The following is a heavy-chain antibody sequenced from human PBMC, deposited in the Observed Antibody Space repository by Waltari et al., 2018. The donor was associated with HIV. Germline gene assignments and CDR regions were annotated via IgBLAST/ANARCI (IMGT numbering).Heavy chain of an antibody. CDR1: GYSLSSYG. CDR2: ISAGLGHT. D-gene: IGHD3-16*01. CDR3: ATSLITFGGMSGFDT. J-gene: IGHJ3*02. V-gene: IGHV1-3*01. Sequence: QVQLVQSGAELKKPGDSVSISCKTSGYSLSSYGMHWVRQAPGQGLEWVGWISAGLGHTKFSQKFQGRVNITRDTTAGTGSFQLHGLRSEDTAIYFCATSLITFGGMSGFDTWGQGTMITV.